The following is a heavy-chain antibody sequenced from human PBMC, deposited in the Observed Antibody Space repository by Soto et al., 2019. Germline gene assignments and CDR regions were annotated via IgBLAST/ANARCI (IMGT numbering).Heavy chain of an antibody. Sequence: QVQLVQSGAEVKKPGASVKVSCKASGYTFTSYAMHWVRQAPRQRLEWMGWINAGNGNTKYSQKFQGRVTITRDTSASTAYMELSSLRSEDTAVYYCAPTVTTLGYFQHWGQGTLVTVSS. CDR3: APTVTTLGYFQH. V-gene: IGHV1-3*01. J-gene: IGHJ1*01. D-gene: IGHD4-17*01. CDR1: GYTFTSYA. CDR2: INAGNGNT.